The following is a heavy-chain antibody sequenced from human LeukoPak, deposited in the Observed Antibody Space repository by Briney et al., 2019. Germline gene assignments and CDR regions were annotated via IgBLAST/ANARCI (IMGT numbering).Heavy chain of an antibody. CDR2: IIPIFGTA. CDR1: GGTFSSYA. D-gene: IGHD6-19*01. V-gene: IGHV1-69*06. J-gene: IGHJ4*02. Sequence: SVKVSCKASGGTFSSYAISWVRQAPGQGLEWMGGIIPIFGTANYAQKFQGRVTITADKSTSTAYMELSSLRSEDTAVYYCARRQISSGWYPFFDYWGQGTLVTVSS. CDR3: ARRQISSGWYPFFDY.